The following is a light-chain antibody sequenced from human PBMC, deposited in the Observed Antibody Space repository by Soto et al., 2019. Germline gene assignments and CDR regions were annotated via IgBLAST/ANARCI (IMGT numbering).Light chain of an antibody. Sequence: QSALTQPASVSGSPGQSITISCTGTSSDVGGYNYVSWYQQHPGKAPKLMIYDVSNRPSGVSNRFSGSKSGNTASLAISGRQADDEADYYCSSYTSSSTSPYVFGTGTKLTVL. V-gene: IGLV2-14*01. CDR1: SSDVGGYNY. CDR3: SSYTSSSTSPYV. CDR2: DVS. J-gene: IGLJ1*01.